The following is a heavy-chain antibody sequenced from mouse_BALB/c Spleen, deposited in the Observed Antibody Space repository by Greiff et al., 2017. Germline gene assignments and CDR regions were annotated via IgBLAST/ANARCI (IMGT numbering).Heavy chain of an antibody. Sequence: QGQLQQPGAELVKPGASVKMSCKASGYTFTSYWMHWVKQRPGQGLEWIGVIDPSDSYTSYNQKFKGKATLTVDTSSSTAYMQLSSLTSEDSAVYYCTRGPLRRGIHYYAMDYWGQGTSVTVSS. CDR3: TRGPLRRGIHYYAMDY. J-gene: IGHJ4*01. V-gene: IGHV1S127*01. CDR1: GYTFTSYW. CDR2: IDPSDSYT. D-gene: IGHD2-12*01.